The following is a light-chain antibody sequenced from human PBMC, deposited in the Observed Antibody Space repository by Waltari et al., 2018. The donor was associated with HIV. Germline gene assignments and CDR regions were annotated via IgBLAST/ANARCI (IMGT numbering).Light chain of an antibody. CDR2: DVS. CDR3: SSYTSSSTLEV. Sequence: QSALTQPASVSGPPGQSITIPCTGTSSDVGGYNYVSCYQQHPGKAPKLMIYDVSNRPSGVSNRFSGSKSGNTASLTISGLQAEDEADYYCSSYTSSSTLEVFGGGTKLTVL. V-gene: IGLV2-14*03. J-gene: IGLJ2*01. CDR1: SSDVGGYNY.